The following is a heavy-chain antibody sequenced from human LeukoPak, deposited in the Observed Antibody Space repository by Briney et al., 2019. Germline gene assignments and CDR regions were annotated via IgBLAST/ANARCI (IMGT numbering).Heavy chain of an antibody. V-gene: IGHV1-18*01. CDR3: ARAPFYGSGSYYGDY. D-gene: IGHD3-10*01. CDR1: GYTFTSYG. J-gene: IGHJ4*02. CDR2: ISAYNGNT. Sequence: ASVTVSCKASGYTFTSYGISWVRQAPGQGLEWMGWISAYNGNTNYAQKLQGRVTMTTDTSTSTAYMELRSLRSNDTAVYYCARAPFYGSGSYYGDYWGQGTLVTVSS.